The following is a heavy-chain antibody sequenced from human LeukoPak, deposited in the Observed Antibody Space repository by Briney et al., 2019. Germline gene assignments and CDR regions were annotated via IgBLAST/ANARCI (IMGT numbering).Heavy chain of an antibody. D-gene: IGHD6-19*01. Sequence: ASVKVSCKASGGTFSSYAISWVRQAPGQGLEWMGRITPIFGTANYAQKFQGRVTITTDESTSTVYMELSSLRSEDTAVYYCAKQQWLGPTDAFDIWGQGTMVTVSS. CDR3: AKQQWLGPTDAFDI. V-gene: IGHV1-69*05. CDR2: ITPIFGTA. J-gene: IGHJ3*02. CDR1: GGTFSSYA.